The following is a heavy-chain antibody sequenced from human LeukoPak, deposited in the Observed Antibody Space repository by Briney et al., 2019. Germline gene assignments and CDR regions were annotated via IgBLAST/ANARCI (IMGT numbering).Heavy chain of an antibody. CDR1: GFTSSSYS. D-gene: IGHD3-9*01. V-gene: IGHV3-21*01. Sequence: GGSLRLSCAASGFTSSSYSMNWVRQAPGKGLEWVSSISSSSSYIYYADSVKGRFTISRDNAKNSLYLQMNSLRAEDTAVYYCAWINYDILTAGGYWGQGTLVTVSS. J-gene: IGHJ4*02. CDR3: AWINYDILTAGGY. CDR2: ISSSSSYI.